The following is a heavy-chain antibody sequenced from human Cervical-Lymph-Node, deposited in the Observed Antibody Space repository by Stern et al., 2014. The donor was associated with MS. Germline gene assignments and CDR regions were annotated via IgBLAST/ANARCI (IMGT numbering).Heavy chain of an antibody. Sequence: QVQLVQSGTEVKKSGASVRVSCKASGYTFSIYYMHWVRQAPGQGLEWLGIINPATGGPTYAQKFQDRVTMTNDTSTSTLYLEMSSLISEDTAVYYCARQNMVRGVTELDFWGQGTLVTVSS. CDR1: GYTFSIYY. D-gene: IGHD3-10*01. CDR2: INPATGGP. CDR3: ARQNMVRGVTELDF. V-gene: IGHV1-46*01. J-gene: IGHJ4*02.